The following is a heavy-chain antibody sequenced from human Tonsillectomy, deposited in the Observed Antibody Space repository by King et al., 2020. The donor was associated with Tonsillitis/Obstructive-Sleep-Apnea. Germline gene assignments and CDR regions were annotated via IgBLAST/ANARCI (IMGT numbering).Heavy chain of an antibody. CDR3: SRSGYYDSSGYYYREFTNSTYWSFDL. CDR2: IYTSGST. D-gene: IGHD3-22*01. V-gene: IGHV4-4*07. J-gene: IGHJ2*01. Sequence: SWIRQPAGKGLEWIGRIYTSGSTNYNPSLKSRVTMSVDTSNNHFSLKLSSVTAADTAVYYCSRSGYYDSSGYYYREFTNSTYWSFDLWGRGSLVTVSS.